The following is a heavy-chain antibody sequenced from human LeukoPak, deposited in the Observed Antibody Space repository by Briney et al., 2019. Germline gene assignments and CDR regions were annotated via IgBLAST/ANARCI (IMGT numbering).Heavy chain of an antibody. CDR3: ASTYCSGGSCYPGL. V-gene: IGHV4-59*08. J-gene: IGHJ4*02. Sequence: PSETLSLTCTVSGGSISSYYWSWIRQPPGKGLEWIGYIYYSGSTNYNPSLKSRVTISVDTSKNQFSLKLSSVTAADTAVYYCASTYCSGGSCYPGLWGQGTLVTVSS. CDR2: IYYSGST. CDR1: GGSISSYY. D-gene: IGHD2-15*01.